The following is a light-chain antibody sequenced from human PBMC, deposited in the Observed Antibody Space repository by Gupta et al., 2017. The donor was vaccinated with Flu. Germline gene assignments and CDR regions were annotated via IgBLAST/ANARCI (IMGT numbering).Light chain of an antibody. CDR1: QSVLYSSNNKNY. CDR2: GAS. V-gene: IGKV4-1*01. CDR3: QQYDNSLYT. Sequence: IVITQSPDSLAVSLGERATINCKSSQSVLYSSNNKNYLAWYQQKPGQPPKLLIYGASTWESGVPDRFSGSGYGTDFTLTISSLQAEDVAVYYCQQYDNSLYTFGQGTKLEIK. J-gene: IGKJ2*01.